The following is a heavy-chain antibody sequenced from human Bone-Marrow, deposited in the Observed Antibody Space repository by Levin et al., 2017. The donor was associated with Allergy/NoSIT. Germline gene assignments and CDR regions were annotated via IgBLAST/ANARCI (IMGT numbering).Heavy chain of an antibody. Sequence: GESLKISCAASGYNFTACWMSWVRQSPGKGLEWVANIKQDGSERYYVDSVKGRFTISRDNAKNSVYLQMNRLRVEDTAIYYCARELTRRPSVPSVVAFHTLGQGTVLTVSS. CDR3: ARELTRRPSVPSVVAFHT. CDR1: GYNFTACW. J-gene: IGHJ3*02. V-gene: IGHV3-7*01. CDR2: IKQDGSER. D-gene: IGHD3-9*01.